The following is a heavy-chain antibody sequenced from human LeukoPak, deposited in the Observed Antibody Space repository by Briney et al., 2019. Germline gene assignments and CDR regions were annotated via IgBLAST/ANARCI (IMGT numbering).Heavy chain of an antibody. V-gene: IGHV3-23*01. J-gene: IGHJ4*02. Sequence: PGGSLRLSCAASGFTFSSNAMSWVRQAPGKGLEWVSSISDSSGHTYYADSVRGRFTISRDNSKNTVFLQMNSLRAEDKAIYYCAKDGVWQSYYFDYWGQGTLVTVPS. CDR1: GFTFSSNA. D-gene: IGHD6-19*01. CDR3: AKDGVWQSYYFDY. CDR2: ISDSSGHT.